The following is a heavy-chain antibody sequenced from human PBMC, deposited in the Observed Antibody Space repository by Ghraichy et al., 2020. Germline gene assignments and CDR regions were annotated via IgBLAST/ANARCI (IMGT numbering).Heavy chain of an antibody. CDR1: GGTFSSYA. CDR3: ARDKGARDYGDYVLSLGFDY. Sequence: SVKVSYKASGGTFSSYAISWVRQAPGQGLEWMGGIIPIFGTANYAQKFQGRVTITADESTSTAYMELSSLRSEDTAVYYCARDKGARDYGDYVLSLGFDYWGQGTLVTVSS. D-gene: IGHD4-17*01. CDR2: IIPIFGTA. V-gene: IGHV1-69*13. J-gene: IGHJ4*02.